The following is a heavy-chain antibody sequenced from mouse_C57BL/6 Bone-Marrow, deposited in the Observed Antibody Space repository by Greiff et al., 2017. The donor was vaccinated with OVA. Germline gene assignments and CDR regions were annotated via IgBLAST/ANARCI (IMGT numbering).Heavy chain of an antibody. D-gene: IGHD1-1*01. CDR3: TENYGSSYHD. Sequence: EVQGVESGGGLVQPGGSMKLSCVASGFTFSNYWMNWVRQSPEKGLEWVAQIRLKSDNYATHYAESVKGRFTISRDDSKRSVYLQMNNLRAEDTGIYYCTENYGSSYHDWGQGTTLTVSS. CDR2: IRLKSDNYAT. V-gene: IGHV6-3*01. CDR1: GFTFSNYW. J-gene: IGHJ2*01.